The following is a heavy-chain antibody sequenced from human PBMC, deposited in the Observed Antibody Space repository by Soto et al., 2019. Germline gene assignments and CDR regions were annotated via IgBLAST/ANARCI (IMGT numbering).Heavy chain of an antibody. V-gene: IGHV2-5*02. CDR3: AHAPTVITYFDY. CDR2: IYWADDK. D-gene: IGHD4-17*01. J-gene: IGHJ4*02. Sequence: QITLKESGPSLVKPTQTLTLTCSFSGFSLSTRPVSVGWIRQPPGKALEWLALIYWADDKRYSPSLESRLTITNVTSKNLVVLTMTNMDPVDTATYSCAHAPTVITYFDYWGQGTLVTVSS. CDR1: GFSLSTRPVS.